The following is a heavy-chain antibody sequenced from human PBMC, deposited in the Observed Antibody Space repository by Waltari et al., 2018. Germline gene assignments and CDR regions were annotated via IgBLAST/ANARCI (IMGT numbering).Heavy chain of an antibody. D-gene: IGHD3-3*01. CDR3: TRGGNYDFWSHSPFVDP. CDR2: IRHPGNT. CDR1: GASFSAYY. J-gene: IGHJ5*02. V-gene: IGHV4-34*01. Sequence: QVQLQQWGAGLLKPSETLSLTCSVSGASFSAYYWGWVRHVPGKGLEWMGHIRHPGNTNYNPSLQSRVAISIATSRNQFSLRVFSVTAADTGLYFCTRGGNYDFWSHSPFVDPWGQGTQVTVSS.